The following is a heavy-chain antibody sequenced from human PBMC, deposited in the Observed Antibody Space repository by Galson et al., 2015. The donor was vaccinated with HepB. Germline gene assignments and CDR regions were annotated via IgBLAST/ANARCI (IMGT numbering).Heavy chain of an antibody. CDR3: AKDQLGRSRHNNCYGSGSHGLVFDY. Sequence: SLRLSCAASGFTFSSYAMSWVRQAPGKGLEWVSAISGSGGSTYYADSVKGRFTISRDNSKNTLYLQMDSLRAEDTAVYYCAKDQLGRSRHNNCYGSGSHGLVFDYWGQGTLVTVSS. V-gene: IGHV3-23*01. D-gene: IGHD3-10*01. CDR1: GFTFSSYA. CDR2: ISGSGGST. J-gene: IGHJ4*02.